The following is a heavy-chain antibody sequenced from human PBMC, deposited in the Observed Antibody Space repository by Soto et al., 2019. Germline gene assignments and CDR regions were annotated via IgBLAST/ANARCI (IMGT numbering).Heavy chain of an antibody. V-gene: IGHV4-39*01. CDR3: ARHSTDYYDSSGYPNDAFDI. CDR1: GGSISSSSYY. J-gene: IGHJ3*02. D-gene: IGHD3-22*01. Sequence: SETLSLTCTVSGGSISSSSYYWGWIHQPPGKGLEWIGSIYYSGSTYYNPSLKSRVTISVDTSKNQFSLKLSSVTAADTAVYYCARHSTDYYDSSGYPNDAFDIWGQGTMVTVSS. CDR2: IYYSGST.